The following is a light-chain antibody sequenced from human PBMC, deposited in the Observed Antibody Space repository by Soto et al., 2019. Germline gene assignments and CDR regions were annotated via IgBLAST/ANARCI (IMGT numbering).Light chain of an antibody. CDR3: QQFSSYPLT. Sequence: DIQMTQSPSTLSGSVGDRVTITCRAGHTISSWLAWYQQKPGKAPKLLIYKASTLKSGVPSRFSGSGSGTEFTLTISRLEPEDFAVYYCQQFSSYPLTFGGGTKVDI. J-gene: IGKJ4*01. CDR2: KAS. CDR1: HTISSW. V-gene: IGKV1-5*03.